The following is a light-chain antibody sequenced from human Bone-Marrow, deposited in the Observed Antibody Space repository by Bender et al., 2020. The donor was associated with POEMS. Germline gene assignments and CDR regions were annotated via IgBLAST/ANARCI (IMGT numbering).Light chain of an antibody. Sequence: SSELTQAPSVSVSPGQTATITCSGDALAKEYVYWYQQRPGQAPVLVTYKDTERPSGIPERFSGSTSGTTATLTISQVQAEEEADYYCQSVDTSATYVIFGGGTTLTVL. CDR2: KDT. V-gene: IGLV3-25*02. CDR3: QSVDTSATYVI. J-gene: IGLJ2*01. CDR1: ALAKEY.